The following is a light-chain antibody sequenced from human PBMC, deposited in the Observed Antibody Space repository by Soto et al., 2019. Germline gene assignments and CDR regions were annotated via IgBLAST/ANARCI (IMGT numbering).Light chain of an antibody. CDR3: LQDINYPWT. CDR1: QSIDRW. J-gene: IGKJ1*01. V-gene: IGKV1-5*01. CDR2: GAS. Sequence: DIQITQSPSTLPASVGDRVTITCRASQSIDRWVAWYQQKPGKPPKVLIYGASNLQSGVPPRFSGSGSGTDFTLAISSLQPEDSATYYCLQDINYPWTFGQGTKVDI.